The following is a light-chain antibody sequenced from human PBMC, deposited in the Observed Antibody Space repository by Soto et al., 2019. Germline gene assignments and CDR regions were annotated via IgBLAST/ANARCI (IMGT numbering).Light chain of an antibody. J-gene: IGKJ1*01. CDR2: DAS. Sequence: IVLTQSPSTLSLSPGERATLSCGASQSVSSYLAWYQQKPGQAPRLLIYDASTRATGIPARYSGSGSGTEFTLTISSLQSEDFEVYYCQQFNNWPRTFGQGTKVDIK. V-gene: IGKV3-15*01. CDR3: QQFNNWPRT. CDR1: QSVSSY.